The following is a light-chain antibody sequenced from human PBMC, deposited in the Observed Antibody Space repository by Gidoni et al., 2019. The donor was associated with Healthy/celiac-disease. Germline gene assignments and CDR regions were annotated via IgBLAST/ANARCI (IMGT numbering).Light chain of an antibody. Sequence: EIVLTQSPGTLSLSPGERATLSCRASQRVSSSYLAWDQQKPGQAPRLLIYGASSRATGIPDRFSGSGSGTDFTLTISRLEPEDFAVYYCQQYGSSPLYTFGQGTKLEIK. CDR1: QRVSSSY. J-gene: IGKJ2*01. V-gene: IGKV3-20*01. CDR2: GAS. CDR3: QQYGSSPLYT.